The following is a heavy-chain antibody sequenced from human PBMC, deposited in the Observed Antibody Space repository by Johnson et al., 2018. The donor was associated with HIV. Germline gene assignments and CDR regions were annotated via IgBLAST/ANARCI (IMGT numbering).Heavy chain of an antibody. CDR1: GFTFNNAW. CDR3: TTGDPRGYGYLFSFGDAFDI. Sequence: VQLVESGGGVVQPGGSQRLSCAASGFTFNNAWMNWVRQAPGKGLEWVGRIKSRTDGGTTDYVGTVKSRFTIQKDDSNNTLDLQMKSLKTEDTAVYYCTTGDPRGYGYLFSFGDAFDIWGQGTMVTVSS. V-gene: IGHV3-15*01. J-gene: IGHJ3*02. D-gene: IGHD5-18*01. CDR2: IKSRTDGGTT.